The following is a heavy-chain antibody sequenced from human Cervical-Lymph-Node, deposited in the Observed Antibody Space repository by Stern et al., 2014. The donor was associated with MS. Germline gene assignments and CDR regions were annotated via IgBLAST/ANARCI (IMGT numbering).Heavy chain of an antibody. CDR1: GYTFNDYY. J-gene: IGHJ6*02. V-gene: IGHV1-2*02. CDR2: INPKRGGP. D-gene: IGHD1-20*01. CDR3: ARGYRWKSDYYYGMDV. Sequence: QVQLVQSGAEVKKPGASVKVSCKASGYTFNDYYLHWVRQAPGQGLEWLGWINPKRGGPNNAQKFQGRVTMTTDTSPSTPYMELSSLKSDDAAVYFCARGYRWKSDYYYGMDVWGQGTTVTVSS.